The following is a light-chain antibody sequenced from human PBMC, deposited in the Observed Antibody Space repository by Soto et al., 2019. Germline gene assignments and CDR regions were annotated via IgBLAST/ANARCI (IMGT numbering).Light chain of an antibody. Sequence: DIQMTQSPSSLSASVGDRVTITCRASQGISNYLAWYQQKPGKVPKLLIYAASTLQSGVPSRLSGSGSGTHFTLTISSLKHEDVATYYCREYNSATRTFGQWTKVEIK. CDR1: QGISNY. CDR2: AAS. CDR3: REYNSATRT. J-gene: IGKJ1*01. V-gene: IGKV1-27*01.